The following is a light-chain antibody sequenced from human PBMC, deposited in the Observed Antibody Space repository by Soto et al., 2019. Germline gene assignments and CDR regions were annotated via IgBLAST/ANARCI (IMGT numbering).Light chain of an antibody. V-gene: IGKV1-39*01. CDR2: TTS. CDR1: QSISTY. J-gene: IGKJ1*01. Sequence: DIQMTQSPSSLSASVGDRVTITCRASQSISTYLNWYQQKPGKAPNLLIYTTSSLESGVPSRFSGSGSGTDFTLTISSLQPEDFATYFCQQSYSRPRTFGQGTRWIT. CDR3: QQSYSRPRT.